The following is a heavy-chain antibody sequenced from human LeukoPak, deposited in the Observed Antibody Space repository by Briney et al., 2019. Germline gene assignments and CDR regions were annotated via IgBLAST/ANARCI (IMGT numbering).Heavy chain of an antibody. CDR1: GGSFSGYY. CDR3: ARGRFGKGGYCSSTSCTYFDY. Sequence: SETLSLTCAVYGGSFSGYYWSWIRQPPGKGLEWIGEINHSGSTNYNPSLKSRVTISVGTSKSQFSLKLSSVTAADTAVYYCARGRFGKGGYCSSTSCTYFDYWGQGTLVTVSS. V-gene: IGHV4-34*01. D-gene: IGHD2-2*03. J-gene: IGHJ4*02. CDR2: INHSGST.